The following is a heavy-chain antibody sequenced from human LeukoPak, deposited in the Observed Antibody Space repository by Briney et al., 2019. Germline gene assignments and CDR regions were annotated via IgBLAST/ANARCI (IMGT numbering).Heavy chain of an antibody. CDR3: ARTGDSSSWYGYYYYYMDV. D-gene: IGHD6-13*01. CDR1: GGSISSSSYY. CDR2: IHYSGST. Sequence: SETLSLTCTVSGGSISSSSYYWGWIRQPPGTGLEWIGSIHYSGSTNYNPSLKSRVTISVDTSKNQFSLKLSSVTAADTAVYYCARTGDSSSWYGYYYYYMDVWGKGTTVTVSS. V-gene: IGHV4-39*07. J-gene: IGHJ6*03.